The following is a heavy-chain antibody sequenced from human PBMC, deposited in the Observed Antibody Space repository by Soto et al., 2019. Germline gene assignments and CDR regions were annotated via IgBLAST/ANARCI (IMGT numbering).Heavy chain of an antibody. CDR3: ARGGFLRYFDGQSGLVDAFDI. J-gene: IGHJ3*02. D-gene: IGHD3-9*01. V-gene: IGHV1-18*04. CDR2: ISAYNGNT. Sequence: VASVKVSCKASGYTFTSYGISWVRQAPGQGLEWMGWISAYNGNTNYAQKLQGRVTMTTDTSTSTAYTELRSLRSDDTAVYYCARGGFLRYFDGQSGLVDAFDIWGQGTMVTVSS. CDR1: GYTFTSYG.